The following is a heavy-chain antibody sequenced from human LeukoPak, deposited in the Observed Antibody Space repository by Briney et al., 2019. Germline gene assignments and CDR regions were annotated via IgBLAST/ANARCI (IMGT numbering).Heavy chain of an antibody. Sequence: PSETLSLTCTVSGGSISSYYWSWIRQPPRKGLEWIGYIYYSGSTNYNPSLKSRVTISVDTSKNQFSLKLSSVTAADTAVYYCARGRYGTITRGWFDPWGQGTLVTVSS. CDR3: ARGRYGTITRGWFDP. CDR2: IYYSGST. CDR1: GGSISSYY. D-gene: IGHD1/OR15-1a*01. V-gene: IGHV4-59*01. J-gene: IGHJ5*02.